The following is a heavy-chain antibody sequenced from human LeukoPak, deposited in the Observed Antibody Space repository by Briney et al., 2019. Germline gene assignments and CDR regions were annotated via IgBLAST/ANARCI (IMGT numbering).Heavy chain of an antibody. CDR3: ARGVAAAGCYYYYGMDV. CDR1: GGSISSGGYY. J-gene: IGHJ6*02. Sequence: SETLSLTCTVSGGSISSGGYYWSWIRQHPGKGLEWIGYIYYSGSTYYNPSLKSRVTISVDTSKNQFSLKLSSVTAADTAVYYCARGVAAAGCYYYYGMDVWGQGTTVTVSS. V-gene: IGHV4-31*03. CDR2: IYYSGST. D-gene: IGHD6-13*01.